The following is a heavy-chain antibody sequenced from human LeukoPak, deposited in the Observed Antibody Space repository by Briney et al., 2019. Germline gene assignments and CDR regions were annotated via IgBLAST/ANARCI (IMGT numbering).Heavy chain of an antibody. Sequence: SETLSLTCTVSGGSISSGDYYWRWIRQPPGTGLEWIGYIYYSGSTYYNPSLKSRVTISVDTSKNQFSLKLSSVTAADTAVYYCAKSGVDFWSGYYPDYWGQGTLVTVSS. V-gene: IGHV4-30-4*08. D-gene: IGHD3-3*01. J-gene: IGHJ4*02. CDR3: AKSGVDFWSGYYPDY. CDR2: IYYSGST. CDR1: GGSISSGDYY.